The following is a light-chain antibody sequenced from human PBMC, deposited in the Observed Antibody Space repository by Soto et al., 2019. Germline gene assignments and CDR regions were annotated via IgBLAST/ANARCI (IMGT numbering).Light chain of an antibody. J-gene: IGKJ3*01. V-gene: IGKV3-11*01. Sequence: EIVLTQSPATLSLSPGERSTFACRASQSVSSDLAWYQQKPGQAPRLLVYDASNRATGIPARFSGSGSGTDFTLTISSLEPEDFAVYYCQQRSNWPPIFTFGPGTKVDIK. CDR3: QQRSNWPPIFT. CDR1: QSVSSD. CDR2: DAS.